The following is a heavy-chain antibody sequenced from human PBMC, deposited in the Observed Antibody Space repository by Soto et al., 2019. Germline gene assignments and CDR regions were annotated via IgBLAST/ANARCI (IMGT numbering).Heavy chain of an antibody. Sequence: EVQLLESGGGLVQPGGSLRLSCAASGFTFGNFGMNWVRQAPGKGLEWVSGISGGGGSTYYADSVKGRFTISRDPSKNTIFLEMSSLRAEDTAVYYCAKGFIVVVTVIRPDDAFDVWSQGTLVTVSS. V-gene: IGHV3-23*01. J-gene: IGHJ3*01. CDR1: GFTFGNFG. D-gene: IGHD2-21*02. CDR3: AKGFIVVVTVIRPDDAFDV. CDR2: ISGGGGST.